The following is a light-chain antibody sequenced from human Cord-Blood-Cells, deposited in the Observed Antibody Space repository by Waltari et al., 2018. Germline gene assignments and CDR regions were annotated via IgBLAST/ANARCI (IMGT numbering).Light chain of an antibody. CDR3: CSCAGNYADHGV. Sequence: QSALTQPRPVSGSPGQSVTISCTGTSSDVGGYNYVSWYQQHPGKAPKLMIYEFSKRPSGVPDRLSGSKSGNTASLTISGLQAEDEADYYCCSCAGNYADHGVFGGGTKLTVL. CDR2: EFS. CDR1: SSDVGGYNY. J-gene: IGLJ2*01. V-gene: IGLV2-11*01.